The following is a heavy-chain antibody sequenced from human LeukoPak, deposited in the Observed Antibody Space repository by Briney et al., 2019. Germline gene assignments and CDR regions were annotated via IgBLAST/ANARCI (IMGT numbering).Heavy chain of an antibody. CDR2: ISRNSGSI. J-gene: IGHJ4*02. CDR3: AKDRSGIPEYYFDY. CDR1: GFTFDDYA. V-gene: IGHV3-9*01. Sequence: PGGSLRLSCAASGFTFDDYAMHWVRQAPGKGLEWVSGISRNSGSIGYADSVKGRFTISRDNAKNSLYLQMNSLRAEDTALYYCAKDRSGIPEYYFDYWGQGTLVTVSS. D-gene: IGHD3-3*01.